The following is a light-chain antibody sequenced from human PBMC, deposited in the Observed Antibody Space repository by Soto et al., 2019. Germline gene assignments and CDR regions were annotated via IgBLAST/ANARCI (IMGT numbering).Light chain of an antibody. V-gene: IGKV1-5*01. Sequence: DIQMTQSPSTLSESVGDRFTITYRASQSISWLLAWYQQKPGKAPKLLIHDASSLAGGVPSRFSGSGSGTDFTLTINSLQPDDFATYYCQHYYEFVYTFGQGTKVDIK. CDR2: DAS. CDR1: QSISWL. CDR3: QHYYEFVYT. J-gene: IGKJ2*01.